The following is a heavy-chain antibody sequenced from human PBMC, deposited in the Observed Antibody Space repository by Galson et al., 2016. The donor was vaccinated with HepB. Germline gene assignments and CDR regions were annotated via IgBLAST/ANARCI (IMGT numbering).Heavy chain of an antibody. Sequence: PALVKPTQTLTLTCTFSGFSLSRSGVGVGWIRQPPGKALEWLALIFWDDDKRYSQSLKNRLSITKDTSRNQVVLTMTDMTPLDTATYYCVHHPDDSSSWFTWFDPWGQGALVTVSS. CDR1: GFSLSRSGVG. D-gene: IGHD3-22*01. CDR2: IFWDDDK. CDR3: VHHPDDSSSWFTWFDP. J-gene: IGHJ5*02. V-gene: IGHV2-5*02.